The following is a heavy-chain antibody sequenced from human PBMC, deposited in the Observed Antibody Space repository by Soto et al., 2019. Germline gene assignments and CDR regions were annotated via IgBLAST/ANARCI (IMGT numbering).Heavy chain of an antibody. CDR1: GDSVSSNSAA. Sequence: PSQTLSLTCAISGDSVSSNSAAWNWIRQTPSRGLEWLGRTYYRSKWYNDYAVSVKSRITINPDTSKNQFSLQLNSVTPEDTAVYYCARGSSLGYSYGADAFDIWGQGTMVTVSS. CDR3: ARGSSLGYSYGADAFDI. J-gene: IGHJ3*02. CDR2: TYYRSKWYN. D-gene: IGHD5-18*01. V-gene: IGHV6-1*01.